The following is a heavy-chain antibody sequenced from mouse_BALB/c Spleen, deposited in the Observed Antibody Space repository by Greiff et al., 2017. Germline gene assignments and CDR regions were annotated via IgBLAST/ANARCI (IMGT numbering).Heavy chain of an antibody. D-gene: IGHD2-5*01. V-gene: IGHV1-69*02. CDR2: IDPSDSET. CDR1: GYTFTSYW. Sequence: QVQLQQPGAELVKPGASVKLSCKASGYTFTSYWMNWVKQRPGRGLEWIGRIDPSDSETHYNQKFKDKATLTVDKSSSTAYIQLSSLTSEDSAVYYCARKYSNYGYFDDWGQGTTLTVSS. J-gene: IGHJ2*01. CDR3: ARKYSNYGYFDD.